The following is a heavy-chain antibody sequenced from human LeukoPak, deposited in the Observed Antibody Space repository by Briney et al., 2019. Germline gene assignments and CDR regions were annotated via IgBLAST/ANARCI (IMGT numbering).Heavy chain of an antibody. CDR1: GFDFDDYA. Sequence: GGSLRLSCAASGFDFDDYAMHWVRQAPGKGLDWVSSISWNSDTIYYAASVKGRFTISRDNAKNSLYLQMNSLGTEDMALYYCAKGGGGRLIYYYYMDVWGKGTTVTVSS. V-gene: IGHV3-9*03. CDR3: AKGGGGRLIYYYYMDV. D-gene: IGHD3-16*01. CDR2: ISWNSDTI. J-gene: IGHJ6*03.